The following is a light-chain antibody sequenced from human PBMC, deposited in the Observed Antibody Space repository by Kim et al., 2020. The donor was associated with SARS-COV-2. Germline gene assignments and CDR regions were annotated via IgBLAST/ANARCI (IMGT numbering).Light chain of an antibody. J-gene: IGLJ1*01. CDR2: GKN. CDR3: NSRDSSGNHLEV. V-gene: IGLV3-19*01. Sequence: LGQTVRITCQGESLRSYYASWYQQKPGQAPVLVIYGKNNRPSGIPDRFSGSSSGNTASLTITGAQAEDEADYYCNSRDSSGNHLEVFGTGTKVTVL. CDR1: SLRSYY.